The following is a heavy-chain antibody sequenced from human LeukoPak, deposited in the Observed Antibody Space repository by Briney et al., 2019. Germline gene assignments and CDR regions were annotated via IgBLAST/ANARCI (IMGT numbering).Heavy chain of an antibody. J-gene: IGHJ4*01. Sequence: ASVKVSCKASGYTFTDYYFHWVRQVPGQGLECRGWLNPNTGGTDYPQKFQGRVTMTRDTSISTAYMELTSLRSDDTAVYYCARDLGASTGAPWYYFDYWGQGTLVTVSS. CDR1: GYTFTDYY. CDR3: ARDLGASTGAPWYYFDY. D-gene: IGHD2-8*02. CDR2: LNPNTGGT. V-gene: IGHV1-2*02.